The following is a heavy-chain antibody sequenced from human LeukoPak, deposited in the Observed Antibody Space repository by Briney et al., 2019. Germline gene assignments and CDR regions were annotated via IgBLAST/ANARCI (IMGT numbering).Heavy chain of an antibody. Sequence: SETLSLTCAVSGGSISSGGYSWNWIRQPPGKGLEWIGYIYHSGSTYYNPSLKSRVTISVDRSKNQFSLKLSSVTAADTAVYYCARVGSGSYGFHFDYWGQGTLITVSS. CDR3: ARVGSGSYGFHFDY. CDR1: GGSISSGGYS. CDR2: IYHSGST. D-gene: IGHD3-10*01. J-gene: IGHJ4*02. V-gene: IGHV4-30-2*01.